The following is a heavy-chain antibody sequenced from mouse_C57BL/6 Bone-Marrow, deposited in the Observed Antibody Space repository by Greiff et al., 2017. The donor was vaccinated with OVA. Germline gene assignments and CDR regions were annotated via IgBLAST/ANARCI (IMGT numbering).Heavy chain of an antibody. D-gene: IGHD1-1*01. Sequence: QVQLQQSGPELVKPGASVKISCKASGYTFTDYYINWVKQRPGQGLEWIGWIFPGSGSTYYNEKFKGKATLTVDKSSSTAYMLLSSLTSEDSAVYVCAREGPNYYGSYYYAMDYWGQGTSVTVSS. J-gene: IGHJ4*01. CDR1: GYTFTDYY. CDR2: IFPGSGST. V-gene: IGHV1-75*01. CDR3: AREGPNYYGSYYYAMDY.